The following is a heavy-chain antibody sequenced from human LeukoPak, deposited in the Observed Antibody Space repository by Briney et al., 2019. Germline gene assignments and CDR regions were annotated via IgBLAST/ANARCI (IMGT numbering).Heavy chain of an antibody. D-gene: IGHD1-1*01. Sequence: GGSLRLSCAVSAFTFTSYGMHWVRQAPGKGLEWVAFIRYDGSKQYYIDSVKGRFTVSRDNFKNTLYLQMNNLRAEDTAVYYCAKDLWTKQNAPGYFDYWGQGTLVTVSS. V-gene: IGHV3-30*02. CDR3: AKDLWTKQNAPGYFDY. CDR2: IRYDGSKQ. CDR1: AFTFTSYG. J-gene: IGHJ4*02.